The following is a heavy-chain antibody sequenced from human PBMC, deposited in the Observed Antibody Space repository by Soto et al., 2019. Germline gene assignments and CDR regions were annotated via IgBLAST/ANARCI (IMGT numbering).Heavy chain of an antibody. CDR2: IKQDGSEK. CDR1: GFTFSSYW. V-gene: IGHV3-7*01. Sequence: GGSLSLSCAASGFTFSSYWMSWVRQAPGKGLEWVANIKQDGSEKYYVDSVKGRFTISRDNAKNSLYLQMNSLRAADTAVYYCARVDPLSLYAFDIWGQGTMVTVSS. J-gene: IGHJ3*02. D-gene: IGHD2-15*01. CDR3: ARVDPLSLYAFDI.